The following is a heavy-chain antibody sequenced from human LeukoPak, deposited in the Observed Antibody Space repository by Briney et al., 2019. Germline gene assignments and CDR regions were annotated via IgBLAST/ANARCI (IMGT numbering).Heavy chain of an antibody. CDR1: GFTFSSYW. Sequence: GGSLRLSCAASGFTFSSYWMHWVRQAPGKELVWVSRINSDGSSTSYADAVKGRFTISRDNAKNTLYLQMNTLRVEDTAVYYCARWPTTDAGYSYGYPFDYWGQGTLVTVSS. D-gene: IGHD5-18*01. V-gene: IGHV3-74*01. J-gene: IGHJ4*02. CDR3: ARWPTTDAGYSYGYPFDY. CDR2: INSDGSST.